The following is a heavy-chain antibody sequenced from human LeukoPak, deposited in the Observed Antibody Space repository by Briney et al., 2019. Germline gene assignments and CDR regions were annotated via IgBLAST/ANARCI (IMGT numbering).Heavy chain of an antibody. CDR2: IKEDGSEK. CDR1: GFTFSSHW. Sequence: GGSLRLSCVVSGFTFSSHWVSWVRQAPGKGLEWVANIKEDGSEKYYVDSVKGRFTISRDNAKKSLYPQMDSLRAEDTAVYYCATHGYSELRYFDWSTNEWGQGTLVTVSS. CDR3: ATHGYSELRYFDWSTNE. J-gene: IGHJ4*02. D-gene: IGHD3-9*01. V-gene: IGHV3-7*01.